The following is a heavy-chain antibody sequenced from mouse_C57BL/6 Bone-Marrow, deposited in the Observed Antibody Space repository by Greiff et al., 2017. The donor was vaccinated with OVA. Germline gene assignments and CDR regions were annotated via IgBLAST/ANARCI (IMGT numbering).Heavy chain of an antibody. J-gene: IGHJ2*01. Sequence: VHLVESGAELARPGASVKLSCKASGYTFTSYGISWVKQRTGQGLEWIGEIYPRSGNTYYNEKFKGKATLTADKSSSTAYMELRSLTSEDSAVYFCARLRTYYSNYDFDYWGQGTTLTVSS. V-gene: IGHV1-81*01. D-gene: IGHD2-5*01. CDR3: ARLRTYYSNYDFDY. CDR1: GYTFTSYG. CDR2: IYPRSGNT.